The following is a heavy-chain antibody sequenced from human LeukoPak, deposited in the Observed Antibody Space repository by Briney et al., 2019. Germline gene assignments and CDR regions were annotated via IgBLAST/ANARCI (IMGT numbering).Heavy chain of an antibody. V-gene: IGHV3-74*01. CDR2: INVDGSGA. Sequence: GSLRLSCAASGFTFSTYWMHWVRQAPGKGLVWVSHINVDGSGATYADTVKGRFTISRDNAKNTLYLHMNSLRAEDTAVYYCARATRIYSSGWYCSFDYWGQGTLVTVSS. D-gene: IGHD6-19*01. J-gene: IGHJ4*02. CDR3: ARATRIYSSGWYCSFDY. CDR1: GFTFSTYW.